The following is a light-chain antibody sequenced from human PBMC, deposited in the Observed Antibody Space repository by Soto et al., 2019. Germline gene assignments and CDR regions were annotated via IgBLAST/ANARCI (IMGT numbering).Light chain of an antibody. V-gene: IGKV3-20*01. CDR2: GAS. J-gene: IGKJ1*01. Sequence: EIVLTQSPGTLSLSPGEGATLSCRASQSVSSSYLAWYQQRPGQAPRLLIYGASSRATGIPDRFSGSGSGTDFTLTISRLEPADFAVYYCQQYGSSPRTFGRGTKVDI. CDR3: QQYGSSPRT. CDR1: QSVSSSY.